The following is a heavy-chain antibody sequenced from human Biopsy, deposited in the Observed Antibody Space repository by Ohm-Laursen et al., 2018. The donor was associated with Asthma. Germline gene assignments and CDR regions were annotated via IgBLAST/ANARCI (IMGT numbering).Heavy chain of an antibody. Sequence: SLRLSCAASGFTFSNYGMHWVRQAPGKGLEWVAVISFDGSNKDYADSVKGRFTISRDNSKNTLHLEMNSLRVEDTAVCYCPKDVFPGWELRRGPDYWGQGTLVTVSS. CDR1: GFTFSNYG. D-gene: IGHD1-26*01. CDR2: ISFDGSNK. CDR3: PKDVFPGWELRRGPDY. J-gene: IGHJ4*02. V-gene: IGHV3-30*18.